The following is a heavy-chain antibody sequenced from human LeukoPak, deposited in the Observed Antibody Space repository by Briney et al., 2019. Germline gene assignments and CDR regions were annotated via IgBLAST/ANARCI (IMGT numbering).Heavy chain of an antibody. V-gene: IGHV1-18*01. Sequence: ASVKVSCKASGGTFSSYAISWVRQAPGQGLEWMGWISAYNGNTTYAQKLQGRVTMTTDTSTSTAYIELRSLRSDDTAVYYCAREVVYDILTGYFGYYGMDVWGQGTTVTVSS. CDR3: AREVVYDILTGYFGYYGMDV. CDR1: GGTFSSYA. D-gene: IGHD3-9*01. CDR2: ISAYNGNT. J-gene: IGHJ6*02.